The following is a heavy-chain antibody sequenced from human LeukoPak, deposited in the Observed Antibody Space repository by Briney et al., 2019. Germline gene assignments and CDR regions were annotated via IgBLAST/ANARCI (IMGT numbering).Heavy chain of an antibody. D-gene: IGHD6-19*01. Sequence: PGGSLRLSCAASGFTFSSYWMSWVRQAPGKGLEWVANIKEDGSEQYYVDSVKGRFTITRDNAKNLLYLQVNSLRAEDTAVYYCARDVSNSGWYEGTFDVWGQGTMVTVSS. V-gene: IGHV3-7*03. J-gene: IGHJ3*01. CDR1: GFTFSSYW. CDR3: ARDVSNSGWYEGTFDV. CDR2: IKEDGSEQ.